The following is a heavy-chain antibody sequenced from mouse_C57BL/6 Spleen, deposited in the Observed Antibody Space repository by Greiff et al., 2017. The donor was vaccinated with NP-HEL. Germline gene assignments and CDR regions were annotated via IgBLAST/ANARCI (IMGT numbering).Heavy chain of an antibody. Sequence: VQLQQSGPELVKPGASGKISGKASGYAFSSSGMNWGRQRPGRGLGWIGRIYPGDGDTNYNGKFKGKATLTADKSSSTAYMQLSSLTSEDSAVYFCARDYDAPGFAYWGQGTLVTVSA. D-gene: IGHD2-4*01. CDR3: ARDYDAPGFAY. V-gene: IGHV1-82*01. CDR2: IYPGDGDT. CDR1: GYAFSSSG. J-gene: IGHJ3*01.